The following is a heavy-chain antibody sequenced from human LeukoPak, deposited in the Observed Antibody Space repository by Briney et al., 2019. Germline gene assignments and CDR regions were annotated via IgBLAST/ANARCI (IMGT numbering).Heavy chain of an antibody. V-gene: IGHV4-34*01. CDR1: GGSFSGYY. Sequence: PSETLSLTCAVYGGSFSGYYWSWIRQPPGKGLEWIGEINHSGGTNYNPSLKSRVTISVDTSKNQFSLKLSSVTAADTAVYYCARSGYCSGGSCQRAGGMDVWGQGTTVTVSS. J-gene: IGHJ6*02. D-gene: IGHD2-15*01. CDR2: INHSGGT. CDR3: ARSGYCSGGSCQRAGGMDV.